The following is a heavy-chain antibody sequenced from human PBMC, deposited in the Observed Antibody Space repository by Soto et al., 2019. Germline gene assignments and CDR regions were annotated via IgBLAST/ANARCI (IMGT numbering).Heavy chain of an antibody. J-gene: IGHJ4*02. Sequence: QVRLVQTGAEVKKAGSSVKVSCKASGGTFSSYAISWVRQAPGQGLEWMGGIIPNFGTANYAQKFQGSVTITADESTSTAYMELSSLRSEDTAVYYCARDSEGSGWSAPYFDYWGQGTLVTVSS. CDR2: IIPNFGTA. V-gene: IGHV1-69*01. CDR1: GGTFSSYA. D-gene: IGHD6-19*01. CDR3: ARDSEGSGWSAPYFDY.